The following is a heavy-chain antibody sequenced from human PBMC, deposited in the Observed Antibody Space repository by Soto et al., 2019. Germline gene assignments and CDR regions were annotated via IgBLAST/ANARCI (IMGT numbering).Heavy chain of an antibody. Sequence: QVQLQESGPGLVKPSEMLSLTCSVSGDAVISGSFYWSWIRQPPGKGLEWIGYIYYGGSTSYNPSLRSRVAISSDTSKNQFSLRLSSVTAADTALYYCARVVYATRDPHRFDYWGQGTLVTVSS. CDR1: GDAVISGSFY. D-gene: IGHD1-26*01. CDR3: ARVVYATRDPHRFDY. CDR2: IYYGGST. J-gene: IGHJ4*02. V-gene: IGHV4-61*01.